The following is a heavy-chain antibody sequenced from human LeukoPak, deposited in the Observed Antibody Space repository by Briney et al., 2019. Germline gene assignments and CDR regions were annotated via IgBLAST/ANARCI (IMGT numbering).Heavy chain of an antibody. J-gene: IGHJ4*02. D-gene: IGHD1-26*01. CDR2: ISGSGGST. Sequence: GGSLRLSCAASGFTFSSYSMNWVRQAPGKGLEWVSGISGSGGSTYYADSVKGRFTISRDNSKNTLYLQMSSLRAEDTAVYYCAKDRSWAATTTRLYSFDYWGQGTLVTVSS. V-gene: IGHV3-23*01. CDR3: AKDRSWAATTTRLYSFDY. CDR1: GFTFSSYS.